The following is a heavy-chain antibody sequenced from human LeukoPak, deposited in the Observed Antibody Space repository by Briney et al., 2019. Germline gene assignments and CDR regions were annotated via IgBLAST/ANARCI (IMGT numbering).Heavy chain of an antibody. CDR2: ISGSGGST. D-gene: IGHD2-21*02. CDR1: GSTFSSYA. CDR3: AKDREAYCGGDCYYYYYMDV. J-gene: IGHJ6*03. Sequence: GGSLRLSCAASGSTFSSYAMSWVRQAPGKGLEWVSAISGSGGSTYYADSVKGRFTISRDNSKNTLYLQMNSLRAEDTAVYYCAKDREAYCGGDCYYYYYMDVWGKGTTVTVSS. V-gene: IGHV3-23*01.